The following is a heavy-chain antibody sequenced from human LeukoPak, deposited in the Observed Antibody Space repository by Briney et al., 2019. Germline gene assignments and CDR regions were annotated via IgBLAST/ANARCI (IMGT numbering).Heavy chain of an antibody. CDR3: RAATRYLSNYFDY. D-gene: IGHD4-11*01. J-gene: IGHJ4*02. CDR2: ISFDGSER. V-gene: IGHV3-30*03. CDR1: GFTFKTFG. Sequence: GGSLRLSCAASGFTFKTFGMHWVRQAPGKGLEWVAVISFDGSERYHADSVKGRFTISRDNSRDTLFLQMNSLTPEDTAVYYCRAATRYLSNYFDYWGQGVLVTVSS.